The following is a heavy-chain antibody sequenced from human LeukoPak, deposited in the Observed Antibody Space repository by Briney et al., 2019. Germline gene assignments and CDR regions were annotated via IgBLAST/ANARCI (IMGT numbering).Heavy chain of an antibody. CDR2: ISESGDST. Sequence: GGSLRLSCAASGFTFSSYAMSWVRQAPGKGLEWVSVISESGDSTYYADSVKGRFTISRDDSKNTLYLQMNSLRAEDTAVYYCANSRSGSYYLPPFDYWGQGTLVTISS. CDR3: ANSRSGSYYLPPFDY. CDR1: GFTFSSYA. D-gene: IGHD1-26*01. J-gene: IGHJ4*02. V-gene: IGHV3-23*01.